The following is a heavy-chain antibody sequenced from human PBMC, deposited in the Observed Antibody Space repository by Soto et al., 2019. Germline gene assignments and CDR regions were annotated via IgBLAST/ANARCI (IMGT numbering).Heavy chain of an antibody. CDR3: ATRADSGNAFDF. J-gene: IGHJ3*01. D-gene: IGHD2-15*01. CDR1: GDSISSGGPH. V-gene: IGHV4-31*03. Sequence: SETLSLTCSVSGDSISSGGPHCSWIRQHPGKGLEWIGNISYSGSTYYNPSLKSRLIISLDTSKNQFSLKLSSVTAADTAVYYCATRADSGNAFDFSGQGTMVTVSS. CDR2: ISYSGST.